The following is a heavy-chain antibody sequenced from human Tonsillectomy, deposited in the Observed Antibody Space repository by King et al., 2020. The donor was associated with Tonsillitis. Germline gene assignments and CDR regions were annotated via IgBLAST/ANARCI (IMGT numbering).Heavy chain of an antibody. V-gene: IGHV1-18*01. J-gene: IGHJ4*02. CDR2: ISPYNGNT. CDR3: ARVPTKTRDGDYVD. Sequence: QLVQSGAEVKKPGASVKVSCKASGYTFTSYGISWVRQAPGQGLEWMGWISPYNGNTNYAQKLQGRVTMTKDTSTSTAYMALRTLRADDTAVYYCARVPTKTRDGDYVDWGPGALVTVSS. D-gene: IGHD4-17*01. CDR1: GYTFTSYG.